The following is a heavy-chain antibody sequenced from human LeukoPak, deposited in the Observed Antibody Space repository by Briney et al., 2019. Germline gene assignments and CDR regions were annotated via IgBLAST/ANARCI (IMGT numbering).Heavy chain of an antibody. J-gene: IGHJ4*02. D-gene: IGHD3-9*01. CDR3: ARPPISQACDQGDF. CDR2: ISSNGGST. Sequence: PGGSLRLSCSASGFTFSSYAMHWVRQAPGKGLEYVSAISSNGGSTYYADSVKGRFTISRDNAKNSLYLQMNSLRAEDTAVYYCARPPISQACDQGDFWGQGTLVTVSS. V-gene: IGHV3-64*04. CDR1: GFTFSSYA.